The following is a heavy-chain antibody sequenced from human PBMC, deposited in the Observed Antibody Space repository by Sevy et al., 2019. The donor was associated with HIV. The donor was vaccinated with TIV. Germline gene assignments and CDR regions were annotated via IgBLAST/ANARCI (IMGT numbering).Heavy chain of an antibody. CDR1: GYTFTSYY. J-gene: IGHJ6*02. CDR3: ARQWLVQPYYYYGMDV. D-gene: IGHD6-19*01. V-gene: IGHV1-46*03. Sequence: ASVKVSCKASGYTFTSYYMHWVRQAPGQGLEWMGIINPSGGSTSYAQKFQGRVTMTRDTSTSTVYMELSSLRSEDTAVYYCARQWLVQPYYYYGMDVWGQGTTVTVSS. CDR2: INPSGGST.